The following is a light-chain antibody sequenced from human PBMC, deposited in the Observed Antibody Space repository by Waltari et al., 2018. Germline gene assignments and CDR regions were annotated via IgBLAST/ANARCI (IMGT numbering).Light chain of an antibody. CDR1: QSIFYRDGNIY. V-gene: IGKV2-30*01. CDR3: MQGTHWPYT. J-gene: IGKJ2*01. Sequence: DVVMTQSPLSLPVTLGQPASISCKSSQSIFYRDGNIYLNWIQQRPGQSPRRLINKVSTRDSGVPDRFSGSGSGTDFTLKISSVEAEDVGVYYCMQGTHWPYTFGQGTKLEIK. CDR2: KVS.